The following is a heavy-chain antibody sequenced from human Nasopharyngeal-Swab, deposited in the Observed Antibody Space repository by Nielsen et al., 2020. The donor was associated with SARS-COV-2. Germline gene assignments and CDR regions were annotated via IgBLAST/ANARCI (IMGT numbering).Heavy chain of an antibody. CDR2: IYHSGST. CDR3: ARFRLTTVVTPVAFDI. J-gene: IGHJ3*02. D-gene: IGHD4-23*01. Sequence: WIRQPPGKGLEWIGEIYHSGSTNYNPSLKSRVTISVDKSKNQFSLKLSSVTAADTAVYYCARFRLTTVVTPVAFDIWGQGTMVTVS. V-gene: IGHV4-4*02.